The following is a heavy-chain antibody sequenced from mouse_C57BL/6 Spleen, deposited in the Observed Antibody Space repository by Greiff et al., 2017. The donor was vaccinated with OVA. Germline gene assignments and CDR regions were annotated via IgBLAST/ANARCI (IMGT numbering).Heavy chain of an antibody. CDR2: ISSGSSTI. CDR3: ARVYYGSSPYYCDY. CDR1: GFTFSDSG. J-gene: IGHJ2*01. D-gene: IGHD1-1*01. Sequence: EVNLVESGGGLVKPGGSLKLSCAASGFTFSDSGMHWVRQAPEKGLEWVAYISSGSSTIYYADTVKGRFTISRDNAKNTLFLQMTSLRSEDTAMYYCARVYYGSSPYYCDYWGQGTTLTVSS. V-gene: IGHV5-17*01.